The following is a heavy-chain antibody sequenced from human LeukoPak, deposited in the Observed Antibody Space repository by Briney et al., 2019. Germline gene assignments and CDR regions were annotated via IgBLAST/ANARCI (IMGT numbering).Heavy chain of an antibody. V-gene: IGHV3-74*03. D-gene: IGHD6-6*01. Sequence: PGGSLRLSCAASGFTFRNHWMHWVRQTPGKGLVWVSRISSDGSSTTYADSVKGRFTISRDNAKNTLYLQMNNLRAEDTAMYYCARDQRVTGRPDIDYWGQGTLVIVSP. CDR2: ISSDGSST. CDR3: ARDQRVTGRPDIDY. J-gene: IGHJ4*02. CDR1: GFTFRNHW.